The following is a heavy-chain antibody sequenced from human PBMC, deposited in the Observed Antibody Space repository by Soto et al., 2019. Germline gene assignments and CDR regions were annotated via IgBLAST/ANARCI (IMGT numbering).Heavy chain of an antibody. D-gene: IGHD5-12*01. CDR2: IYHSGST. Sequence: QLQLQESGSGLVKPSQTLSLTCAVSGGSISSGGYSWSWIRQPPGKGLEWIGYIYHSGSTYYNPSLKSRVALSVARSKHQFSLKLSSVTAADTAVYYCAAGGGLPRYYWGQGTLVTVSS. V-gene: IGHV4-30-2*01. J-gene: IGHJ4*02. CDR1: GGSISSGGYS. CDR3: AAGGGLPRYY.